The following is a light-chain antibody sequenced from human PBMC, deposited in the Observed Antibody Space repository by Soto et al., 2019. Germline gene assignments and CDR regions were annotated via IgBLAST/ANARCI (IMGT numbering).Light chain of an antibody. CDR2: GAP. Sequence: EIIMTQSPATLSVSPGEGATLSCRTSHSISTNLAWYQHKRGQSPRLLVYGAPTRATGVPARFSGSVSGAEYSLSVSSLQSDDFAVYYCQPSNSWPTFGGGTKVEIK. J-gene: IGKJ4*01. V-gene: IGKV3-15*01. CDR1: HSISTN. CDR3: QPSNSWPT.